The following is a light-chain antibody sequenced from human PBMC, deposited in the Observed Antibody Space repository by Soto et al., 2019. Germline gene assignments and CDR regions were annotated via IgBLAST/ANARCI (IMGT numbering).Light chain of an antibody. CDR2: INRDGSH. Sequence: QSVLTQSPSASASLGASVRLTCTLDSGHSHYVIAWHQQQPGKGPRFLLRINRDGSHRKGDGIPDRFSGSNSGADRYLTISSLQSEDEADYYCQTWGPGIRVFGGGTKLTVL. V-gene: IGLV4-69*01. CDR3: QTWGPGIRV. CDR1: SGHSHYV. J-gene: IGLJ3*02.